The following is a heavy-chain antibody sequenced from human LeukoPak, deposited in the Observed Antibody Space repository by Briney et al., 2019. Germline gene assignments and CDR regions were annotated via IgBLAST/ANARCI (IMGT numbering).Heavy chain of an antibody. Sequence: GGSLRLSCEASGFTFSTYGMHWVRQAPGKGLEWVAVISYDGSYKYYVDSVKGRFTISRDNAKNSLYLQMNSLRAEDTAVYYCATLPVVPAANGAYYYYYYGMDVWGQGTTVTVSS. CDR1: GFTFSTYG. CDR2: ISYDGSYK. J-gene: IGHJ6*02. V-gene: IGHV3-30*03. D-gene: IGHD2-2*01. CDR3: ATLPVVPAANGAYYYYYYGMDV.